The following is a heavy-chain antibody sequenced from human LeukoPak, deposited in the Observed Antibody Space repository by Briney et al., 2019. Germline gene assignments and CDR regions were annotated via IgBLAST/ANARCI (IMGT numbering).Heavy chain of an antibody. D-gene: IGHD5-12*01. J-gene: IGHJ4*02. CDR2: INPNSGST. V-gene: IGHV1-2*06. CDR1: GYTFPGYY. CDR3: ARSNGYDEPFDY. Sequence: ASVKVSCKASGYTFPGYYFHWVRQAPGQGLEWMGRINPNSGSTNYAQKFQGRVTMTRDTSISTPYMELSRLRSDDTAVYYCARSNGYDEPFDYWGQGTLVTVSS.